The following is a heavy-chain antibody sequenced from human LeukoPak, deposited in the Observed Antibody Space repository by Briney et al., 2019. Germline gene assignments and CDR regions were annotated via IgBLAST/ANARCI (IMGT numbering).Heavy chain of an antibody. J-gene: IGHJ4*02. D-gene: IGHD3-9*01. Sequence: PGGSLRLSCAASGFTFSNAWMSWVRQAPGKGLEWVGRIKSKTDGGTTDYAAPVKGRFTISRDDSKNTLYLQMNSLKTEDTAVYYCTTDYDILTGYYSVFDYWGQGTLVTVSS. V-gene: IGHV3-15*01. CDR2: IKSKTDGGTT. CDR3: TTDYDILTGYYSVFDY. CDR1: GFTFSNAW.